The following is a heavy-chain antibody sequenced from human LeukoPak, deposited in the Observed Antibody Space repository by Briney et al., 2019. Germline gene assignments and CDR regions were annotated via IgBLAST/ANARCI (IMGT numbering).Heavy chain of an antibody. Sequence: SVKVSCKASGGTFSSYAISWVRQAPGQGLEWMGRIIPILGIANYAQKFQGRVTITADKSTSTAYMELSSLRSEDTAVYYCAREGDYVWGSYRPDAFDIWGQGTMVTVSS. CDR3: AREGDYVWGSYRPDAFDI. CDR1: GGTFSSYA. J-gene: IGHJ3*02. CDR2: IIPILGIA. V-gene: IGHV1-69*04. D-gene: IGHD3-16*02.